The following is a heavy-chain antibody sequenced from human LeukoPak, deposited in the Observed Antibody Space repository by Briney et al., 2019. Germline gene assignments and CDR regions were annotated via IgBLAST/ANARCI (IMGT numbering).Heavy chain of an antibody. CDR1: GFTVSGNY. CDR3: ARVMVNYYGSGSYYT. J-gene: IGHJ5*02. D-gene: IGHD3-10*01. Sequence: GGSLRLSCAASGFTVSGNYMSWVRQAPGKGLEWVSVIYSGGSTYYADSVKGRFTISRHNSKNTLYLQMNSLRAEDTAVYYCARVMVNYYGSGSYYTWGQGTLVTVSS. V-gene: IGHV3-53*04. CDR2: IYSGGST.